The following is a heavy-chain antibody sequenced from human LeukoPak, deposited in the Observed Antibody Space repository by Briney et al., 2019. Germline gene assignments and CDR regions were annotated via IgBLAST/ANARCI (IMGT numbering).Heavy chain of an antibody. CDR2: IYDSGST. D-gene: IGHD3-10*01. CDR3: ARGSYLFDP. J-gene: IGHJ5*02. Sequence: SETLSPTCTVSGGSMSSYCWSWIRQPPGKGLEYIGCIYDSGSTKYNPSLKSRVTISVDTSKNQFSLNLRSMTAADTAIYYCARGSYLFDPWGQGTLVIVSS. V-gene: IGHV4-59*01. CDR1: GGSMSSYC.